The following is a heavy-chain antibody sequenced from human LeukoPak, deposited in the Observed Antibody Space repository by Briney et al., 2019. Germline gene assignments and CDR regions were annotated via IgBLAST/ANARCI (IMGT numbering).Heavy chain of an antibody. D-gene: IGHD2-8*01. V-gene: IGHV4-4*02. Sequence: PSETLSLTCAVSGGSISSSNWWSWVRQPPGKGLEWIGEIYHSGSTNYNPSLKSRVTISVDTSKNQFSLKLSSVTAADTAVYYCASDCTNGVCYNAFDIWGQGTMVTVSS. CDR2: IYHSGST. J-gene: IGHJ3*02. CDR3: ASDCTNGVCYNAFDI. CDR1: GGSISSSNW.